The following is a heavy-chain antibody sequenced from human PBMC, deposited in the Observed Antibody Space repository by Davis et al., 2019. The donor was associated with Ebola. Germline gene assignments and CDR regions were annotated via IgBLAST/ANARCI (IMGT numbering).Heavy chain of an antibody. CDR2: INSDGSST. CDR3: ARTIKPTPPQREKTTVTQNYYYYYGMDV. V-gene: IGHV3-74*01. Sequence: GESLKISCAASGFTFSSYWMHWVRQAPGKGLVWVSRINSDGSSTSYADSVKGRFTISRDNAKNTLYLQMNSLRDEDTAVYYCARTIKPTPPQREKTTVTQNYYYYYGMDVWGQGTTVTVSS. D-gene: IGHD4-11*01. J-gene: IGHJ6*02. CDR1: GFTFSSYW.